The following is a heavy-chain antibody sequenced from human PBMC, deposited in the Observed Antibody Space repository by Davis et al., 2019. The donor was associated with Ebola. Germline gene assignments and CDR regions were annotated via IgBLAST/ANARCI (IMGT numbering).Heavy chain of an antibody. CDR2: ISGSGNTT. Sequence: PGGSLRLSCVASGFTFSHYAMNWVRQAPGKGLEWVASISGSGNTTYYADSVKGRFTIPRDNSKSTLSLQMNSVRGEDTAVYYCAKDKGFWVPPDWFGPWGQGVQVTVSS. CDR1: GFTFSHYA. V-gene: IGHV3-23*01. J-gene: IGHJ5*02. CDR3: AKDKGFWVPPDWFGP. D-gene: IGHD3-16*01.